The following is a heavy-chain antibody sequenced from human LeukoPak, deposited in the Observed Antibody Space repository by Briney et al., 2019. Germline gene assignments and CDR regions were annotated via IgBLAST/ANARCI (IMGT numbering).Heavy chain of an antibody. V-gene: IGHV3-7*01. CDR3: ARDYWRSIDH. Sequence: GGSLRLSCVVSGLTFSNYWMIWVRQAPGKGLESVAIVNEDGSAEYYLDSVKGRFTISRDNAGNSLYLEMNSLRAEDTAVYYCARDYWRSIDHWGQGTLVTVSS. D-gene: IGHD1-1*01. CDR1: GLTFSNYW. J-gene: IGHJ4*02. CDR2: VNEDGSAE.